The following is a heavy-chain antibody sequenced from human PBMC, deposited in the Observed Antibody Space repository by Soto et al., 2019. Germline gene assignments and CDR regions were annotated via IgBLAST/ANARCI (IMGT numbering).Heavy chain of an antibody. Sequence: SETLSLTCTVSGGSISSGDYYWSWIRQPPGKGLEWIGYIYYSGSTYYNPSLKSRVTISVDTSKNQFSLKLSSVTAADTAVYYCASITGTTYYFDYWGQGTLVTVS. J-gene: IGHJ4*02. D-gene: IGHD1-7*01. CDR2: IYYSGST. CDR3: ASITGTTYYFDY. CDR1: GGSISSGDYY. V-gene: IGHV4-30-4*01.